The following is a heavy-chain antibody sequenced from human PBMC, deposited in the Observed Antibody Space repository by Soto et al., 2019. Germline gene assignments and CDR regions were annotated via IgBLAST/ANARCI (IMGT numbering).Heavy chain of an antibody. V-gene: IGHV3-9*01. D-gene: IGHD1-26*01. Sequence: EVQLVESGGGLVQPGRSLRLSCAASGFTFDDYAMHWVRQAPGKGLEWVSGISWNSGSIGYADSVKGRFTISRDNAKNSLYLQMNSLRDDETAVYYCARAGAARWGQGTLVTVSS. CDR2: ISWNSGSI. CDR1: GFTFDDYA. CDR3: ARAGAAR. J-gene: IGHJ4*02.